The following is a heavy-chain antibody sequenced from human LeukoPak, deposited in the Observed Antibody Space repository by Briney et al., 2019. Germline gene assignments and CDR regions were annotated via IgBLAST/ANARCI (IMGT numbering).Heavy chain of an antibody. V-gene: IGHV6-1*01. Sequence: SQTLSLTCAISGDSVSSNSAAWYWIRESPSRGLEWLGRTYYRSKWYNDYAVSVKSRITINPDTSKNQFSLQLNSVTPEDTAVYYCARGYYDSSTYPWGLDYWGQGTLVTVSS. CDR1: GDSVSSNSAA. J-gene: IGHJ4*02. CDR2: TYYRSKWYN. CDR3: ARGYYDSSTYPWGLDY. D-gene: IGHD3-22*01.